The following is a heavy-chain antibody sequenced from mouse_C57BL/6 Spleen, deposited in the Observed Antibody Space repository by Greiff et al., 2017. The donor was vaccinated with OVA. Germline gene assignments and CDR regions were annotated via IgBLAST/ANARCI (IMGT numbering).Heavy chain of an antibody. J-gene: IGHJ4*01. Sequence: VQLQQPGAELVMPGASVKLSFKASGYTFTSYWMHWVKQRPGQGLEWIGEIDPSDSYTNYNQKFKGKSTLTVDKSSSTAYMQRSSLTSEDSAVYYCARGGDPNAMDYWGQGTSVTVSS. V-gene: IGHV1-69*01. CDR1: GYTFTSYW. CDR2: IDPSDSYT. CDR3: ARGGDPNAMDY.